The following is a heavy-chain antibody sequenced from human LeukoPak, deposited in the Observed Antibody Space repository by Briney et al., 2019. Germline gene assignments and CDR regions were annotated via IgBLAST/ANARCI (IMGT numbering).Heavy chain of an antibody. Sequence: PGGSLRLSCAASGFTFDDYAMHWVRQTPGKGLEWVSLVSWNGRSTSYADSVKGRFTISRDNSKNSLYLQMNSLRPEDTALYYCAKDAVSRGYGYDAMDIWGKGTMVTVSS. D-gene: IGHD3-22*01. J-gene: IGHJ6*04. V-gene: IGHV3-43D*04. CDR1: GFTFDDYA. CDR3: AKDAVSRGYGYDAMDI. CDR2: VSWNGRST.